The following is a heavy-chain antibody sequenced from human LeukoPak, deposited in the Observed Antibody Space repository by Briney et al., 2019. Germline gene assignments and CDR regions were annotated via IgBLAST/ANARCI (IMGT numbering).Heavy chain of an antibody. CDR1: GGTFSSYA. V-gene: IGHV1-69*05. CDR2: IIPIFGTA. Sequence: GASVKVSCKASGGTFSSYAISWVRQAPGQGLEWMGGIIPIFGTANYAQKFQGWVTMTRDTSISTAYMELSRLRSDDTAVYYCARGPLYYDFWSGSNTAYYGMDVWGQGTTVTVSS. CDR3: ARGPLYYDFWSGSNTAYYGMDV. J-gene: IGHJ6*02. D-gene: IGHD3-3*01.